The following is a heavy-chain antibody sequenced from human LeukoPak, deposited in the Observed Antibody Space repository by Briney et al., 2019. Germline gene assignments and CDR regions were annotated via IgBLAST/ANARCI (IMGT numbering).Heavy chain of an antibody. CDR3: AIGGVRNVSNGGYVGWSDP. J-gene: IGHJ5*02. Sequence: ASVKVSCKASGYTFTSYYMHWVRQAPGQGLEWMGIINPSGGSTSYAQKFQGRVTMTRDTSTSTVYMELSSLRSEDTAVYYCAIGGVRNVSNGGYVGWSDPWGQGTLVTVSS. D-gene: IGHD5-12*01. CDR1: GYTFTSYY. CDR2: INPSGGST. V-gene: IGHV1-46*01.